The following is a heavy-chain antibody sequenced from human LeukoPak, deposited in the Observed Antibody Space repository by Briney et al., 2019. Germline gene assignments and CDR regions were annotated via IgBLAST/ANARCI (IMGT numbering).Heavy chain of an antibody. V-gene: IGHV4-34*01. J-gene: IGHJ4*02. CDR1: GGSFSGYY. CDR2: INHSGST. D-gene: IGHD1-7*01. Sequence: PSETLSLTCAVYGGSFSGYYWSWIRQPPGKGLEWIGEINHSGSTNYNPSLKSRFPISVDTSKNQFSLKLSSVTAADTAVYYCARITGTTFMDYWGQGTLVTVSS. CDR3: ARITGTTFMDY.